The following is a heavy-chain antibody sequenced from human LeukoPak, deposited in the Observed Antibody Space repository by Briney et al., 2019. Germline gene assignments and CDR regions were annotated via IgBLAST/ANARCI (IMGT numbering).Heavy chain of an antibody. CDR3: ARERPGVIITVRRSGFFDY. Sequence: PSETLSLTCTVSGGSISSYYWSWIRQPAGKGLEWIGRIYTSGGTTYNPSLKSRVTMSVDTSNNKYSLKLSSVTAADTAVYYCARERPGVIITVRRSGFFDYWGQGTLVTVSS. CDR2: IYTSGGT. D-gene: IGHD3-10*01. CDR1: GGSISSYY. V-gene: IGHV4-4*07. J-gene: IGHJ4*02.